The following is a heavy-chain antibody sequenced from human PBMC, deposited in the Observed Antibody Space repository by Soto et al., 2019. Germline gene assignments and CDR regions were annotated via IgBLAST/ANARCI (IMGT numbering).Heavy chain of an antibody. CDR3: ARGNGIVGGTTYFDY. V-gene: IGHV3-33*01. Sequence: QTGGSLRLSCAASGFTFSSHGIHWVRQAPGKGLEWVAGIWYEGINKYYAESVKGRFTISRDNSKNTVYLQMNSLRVGDTAVYYCARGNGIVGGTTYFDYWGQGTLVTVSS. CDR2: IWYEGINK. CDR1: GFTFSSHG. D-gene: IGHD1-26*01. J-gene: IGHJ4*02.